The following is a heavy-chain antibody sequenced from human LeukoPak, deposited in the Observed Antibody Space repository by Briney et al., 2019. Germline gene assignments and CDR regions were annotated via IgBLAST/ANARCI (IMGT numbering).Heavy chain of an antibody. CDR3: TTRIITTSDY. D-gene: IGHD3-3*01. V-gene: IGHV3-15*01. CDR1: GFSFSNAW. Sequence: GGSLRRSCAASGFSFSNAWMNWVRQSPGKGLEWLGRIKTKADGGTTEYSAPVKGRFTISRDDSKNTLFLQMNSLKADDTAVYYCTTRIITTSDYWGQGALVTVSS. J-gene: IGHJ4*02. CDR2: IKTKADGGTT.